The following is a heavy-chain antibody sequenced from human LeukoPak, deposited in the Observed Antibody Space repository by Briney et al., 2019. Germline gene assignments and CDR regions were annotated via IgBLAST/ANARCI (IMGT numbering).Heavy chain of an antibody. V-gene: IGHV3-48*04. CDR1: GLTVSTCN. J-gene: IGHJ5*02. D-gene: IGHD3-22*01. CDR2: ISSSNSI. CDR3: ARDYFDSSASA. Sequence: GGSLRLSCAASGLTVSTCNMNWVRQAPGKGLEWISYISSSNSIYYADSVKGRFTISRDNAQNSLYLQMNSLRAEDTAVYYCARDYFDSSASAWGQGNLVTVSS.